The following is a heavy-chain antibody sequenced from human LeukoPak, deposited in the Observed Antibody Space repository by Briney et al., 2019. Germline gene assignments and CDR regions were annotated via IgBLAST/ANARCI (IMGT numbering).Heavy chain of an antibody. Sequence: GGSLRLSCAASGFTFSSYDMHWVRQATGKGLEWVSAIGTAGDTYYPGSVKGRFTISRDNGKNTLYLQMNSLRVEDTAVYYCAKEVHGSGTLYLDYWGQGTLVTVSS. CDR2: IGTAGDT. V-gene: IGHV3-13*04. CDR1: GFTFSSYD. J-gene: IGHJ4*02. CDR3: AKEVHGSGTLYLDY. D-gene: IGHD3-10*01.